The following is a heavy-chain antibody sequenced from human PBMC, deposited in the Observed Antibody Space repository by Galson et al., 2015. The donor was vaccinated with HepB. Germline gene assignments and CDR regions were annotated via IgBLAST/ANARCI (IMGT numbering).Heavy chain of an antibody. J-gene: IGHJ6*02. D-gene: IGHD2-15*01. V-gene: IGHV3-23*01. CDR3: AKRFEVGYCSGGSCSGHYYYYGMDV. CDR1: GFTFSNYA. Sequence: SLRLSCAATGFTFSNYAMSWVRQAPGKGLDWVSGISGSGGSTYYADSVKGRFTISRDNSKNTLYLQMNSLRAEDTAVYYCAKRFEVGYCSGGSCSGHYYYYGMDVWGQGTTVTVSS. CDR2: ISGSGGST.